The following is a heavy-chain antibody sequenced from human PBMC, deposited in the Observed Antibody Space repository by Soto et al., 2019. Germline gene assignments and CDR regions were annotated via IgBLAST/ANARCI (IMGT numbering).Heavy chain of an antibody. CDR1: GGTFSSYA. V-gene: IGHV1-69*13. CDR2: IIPIFGTA. CDR3: ARGRIAGAANDAFYI. Sequence: SVKVSCKASGGTFSSYAVSWVRQAPGQGLEWMGGIIPIFGTAKYAQKFQGRVTITADESTTTACMDLSSWRSEDTAVYCCARGRIAGAANDAFYIRGQGTMVTAS. J-gene: IGHJ3*02. D-gene: IGHD6-19*01.